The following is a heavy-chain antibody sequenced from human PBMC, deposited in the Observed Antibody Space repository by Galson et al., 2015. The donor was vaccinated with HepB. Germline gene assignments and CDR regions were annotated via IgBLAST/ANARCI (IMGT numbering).Heavy chain of an antibody. D-gene: IGHD3-10*01. J-gene: IGHJ4*02. V-gene: IGHV3-9*01. CDR3: AKDRYYYGSGSYPYFDY. Sequence: SLRLSCAASGFTFDDYAMHWVRQAPGKGLEWVSGISWNSGSIGYADSVKGRFTISRDNAKNSLYLQMNSLRAEDTALYYCAKDRYYYGSGSYPYFDYWGQGTLVTVSS. CDR2: ISWNSGSI. CDR1: GFTFDDYA.